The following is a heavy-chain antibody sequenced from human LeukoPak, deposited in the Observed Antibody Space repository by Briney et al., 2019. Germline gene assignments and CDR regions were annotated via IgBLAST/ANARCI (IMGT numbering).Heavy chain of an antibody. D-gene: IGHD3-10*01. CDR2: INHSGST. J-gene: IGHJ6*03. CDR1: GGSINSSNYY. Sequence: SETLSLTCTVSGGSINSSNYYWSWIRQPPGKGLEWIGEINHSGSTNYNPSLKSRVTISVDTSKNQFSLKLSSVTAADTAVYYCARGQGGRYYYGSGMRYYMDVWGKGTTVTVSS. V-gene: IGHV4-39*07. CDR3: ARGQGGRYYYGSGMRYYMDV.